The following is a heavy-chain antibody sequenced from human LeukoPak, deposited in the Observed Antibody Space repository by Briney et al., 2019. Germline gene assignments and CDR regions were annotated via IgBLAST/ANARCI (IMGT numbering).Heavy chain of an antibody. D-gene: IGHD2-2*01. Sequence: VKVSCKASGGTFSSYAISWVRQAPGQGLEWMGGIIPIFGTANYAQKFQGRVTITTDESTSTAYMELSSLRSEDTAVYYCARDLLSVVVPAAKKVRYYYYMDVWGKGTTVTVSS. CDR3: ARDLLSVVVPAAKKVRYYYYMDV. V-gene: IGHV1-69*13. J-gene: IGHJ6*03. CDR2: IIPIFGTA. CDR1: GGTFSSYA.